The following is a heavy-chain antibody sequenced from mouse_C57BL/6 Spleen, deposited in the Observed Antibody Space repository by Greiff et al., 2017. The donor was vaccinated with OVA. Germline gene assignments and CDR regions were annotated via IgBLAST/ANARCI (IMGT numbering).Heavy chain of an antibody. CDR2: ISSGGDYI. D-gene: IGHD2-4*01. J-gene: IGHJ3*01. CDR1: GFTFSSYS. CDR3: TSYYDYASAWFAY. V-gene: IGHV5-9-1*02. Sequence: EVMLVESGAGLVKPGGSLKLSCAASGFTFSSYSMSWVRQTPEKRLEWVAYISSGGDYIYYADTVKGRFTITRDNARNTLYLQMSSLKSEDTAMYYGTSYYDYASAWFAYWGQGTLVTVSA.